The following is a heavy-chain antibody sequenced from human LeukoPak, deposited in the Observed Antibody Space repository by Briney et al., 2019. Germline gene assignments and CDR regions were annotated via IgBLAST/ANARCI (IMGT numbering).Heavy chain of an antibody. V-gene: IGHV1-18*01. CDR3: AREPHNSGSYYRAVD. CDR2: ISSYNGNT. D-gene: IGHD3-10*01. J-gene: IGHJ4*02. CDR1: GYTFTSYG. Sequence: GASVKVSCKASGYTFTSYGISWVRQAPGQGLEWMGWISSYNGNTNYAQNLQGRVIMTTDTSTSTAYMELRSLRSDDTAVYYCAREPHNSGSYYRAVDWGQGTLVTVSS.